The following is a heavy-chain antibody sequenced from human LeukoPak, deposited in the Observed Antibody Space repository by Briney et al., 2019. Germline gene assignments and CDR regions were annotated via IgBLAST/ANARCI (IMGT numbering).Heavy chain of an antibody. CDR1: GGSITSHY. CDR3: TRLLDNDSSGDPDTFDM. D-gene: IGHD3-22*01. CDR2: IYYSGGT. Sequence: SETLSLTCPVSGGSITSHYWSWIRQAPGKGLGWIGFIYYSGGTKYNPSLQSRVTISLDTSEKKFSLKVTSVTAADTAVYYCTRLLDNDSSGDPDTFDMWGQGTVVTVSS. J-gene: IGHJ3*02. V-gene: IGHV4-59*08.